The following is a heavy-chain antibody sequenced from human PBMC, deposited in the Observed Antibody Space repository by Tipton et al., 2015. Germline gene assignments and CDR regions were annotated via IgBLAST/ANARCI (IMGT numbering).Heavy chain of an antibody. V-gene: IGHV3-23*01. J-gene: IGHJ4*02. CDR2: ITNSGGST. D-gene: IGHD3-16*02. CDR1: GFTFTSYW. CDR3: AKGGGLWGGYRWDFDH. Sequence: SLRLSCAASGFTFTSYWMHWVRQAPGKGLVWVSGITNSGGSTYYADSVRGRFTISRDNSKNMLYLQMNSLGAEDTAVYYCAKGGGLWGGYRWDFDHWGQGTLVTVSS.